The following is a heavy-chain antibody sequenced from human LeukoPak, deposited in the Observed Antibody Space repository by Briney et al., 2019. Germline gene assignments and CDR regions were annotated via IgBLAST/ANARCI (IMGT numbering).Heavy chain of an antibody. V-gene: IGHV4-34*01. Sequence: SETLSLTCAVYGGSFSGYYWSWIRQPPGKGLEWIGEINHSGSTNYNPSLKSRVTISVDTSKNQSSLKLSSVTAADTAVYYCARGLRSGDSYGVDYWGQGTLVTVSS. D-gene: IGHD5-18*01. J-gene: IGHJ4*02. CDR1: GGSFSGYY. CDR3: ARGLRSGDSYGVDY. CDR2: INHSGST.